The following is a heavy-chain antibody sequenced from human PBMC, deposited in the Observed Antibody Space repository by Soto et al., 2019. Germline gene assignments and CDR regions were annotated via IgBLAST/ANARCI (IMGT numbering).Heavy chain of an antibody. CDR2: ISAYNGNT. D-gene: IGHD6-13*01. J-gene: IGHJ4*02. Sequence: QVQLVQSGAEVKKPGASVKVSCKASGYTFTSYGISWVRQAPGQGLEWMGWISAYNGNTNYAQKLQGRVTMTTDTSTSTADMELRSLTSNDTAVYYCARVLEYSSSWYHDYWGQGTLVTVSS. CDR3: ARVLEYSSSWYHDY. V-gene: IGHV1-18*04. CDR1: GYTFTSYG.